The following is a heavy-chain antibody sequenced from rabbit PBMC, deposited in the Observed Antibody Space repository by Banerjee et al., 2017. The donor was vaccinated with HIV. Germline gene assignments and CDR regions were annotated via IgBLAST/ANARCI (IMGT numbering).Heavy chain of an antibody. V-gene: IGHV1S45*01. CDR1: GFSFSSGYD. CDR2: MDPGSSGTT. D-gene: IGHD4-2*01. CDR3: ARNYAGTYYYFDL. Sequence: QEQLEESGGGLVQPEGTLTLTRKASGFSFSSGYDMCWVRQAPGKGLEWIACMDPGSSGTTYYASWAKGRFTISKTSSTTVTLQMTSLTAADTATYFCARNYAGTYYYFDLWGQGTLVTVS. J-gene: IGHJ4*01.